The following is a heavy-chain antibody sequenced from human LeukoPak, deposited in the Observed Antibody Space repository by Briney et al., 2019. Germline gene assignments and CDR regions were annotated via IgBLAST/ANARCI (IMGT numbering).Heavy chain of an antibody. CDR3: ATTPPYCGGDCYSRY. CDR2: ISAYNGNT. CDR1: GHTFTSYG. Sequence: ASVKVSCKASGHTFTSYGISWVRQAPGQGLEWMGWISAYNGNTNYAQKLQGRVTMTTDTSTSTAYMELRSLRSDDTAVYYCATTPPYCGGDCYSRYWGQGTLVTVSS. D-gene: IGHD2-21*02. J-gene: IGHJ4*02. V-gene: IGHV1-18*01.